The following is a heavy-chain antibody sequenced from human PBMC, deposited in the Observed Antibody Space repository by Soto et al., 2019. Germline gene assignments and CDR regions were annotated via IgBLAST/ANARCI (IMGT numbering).Heavy chain of an antibody. CDR3: ARARCSGGSCNYDAFDI. CDR1: GGTFSSYA. J-gene: IGHJ3*02. D-gene: IGHD2-15*01. Sequence: GASVKVSCKASGGTFSSYAISWVRQAPGQGLEWMGGIIPIFGTANYAQKFQGRVTITADESTSTAYMELSSLRSEDTAVYYCARARCSGGSCNYDAFDIWGQGTMVTVS. V-gene: IGHV1-69*13. CDR2: IIPIFGTA.